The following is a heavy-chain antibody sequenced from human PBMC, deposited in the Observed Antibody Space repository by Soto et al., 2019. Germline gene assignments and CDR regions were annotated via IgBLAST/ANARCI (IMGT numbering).Heavy chain of an antibody. D-gene: IGHD2-8*01. CDR3: AKGGYCTNGVCYTGLDY. CDR1: GFTFSSYA. Sequence: GGSLRLSCAASGFTFSSYAMSWVRQAPGKGLEWVSAISGSGGSTYYADSVKGRFTISRDNSKNTLYLQMNSLRAEDTAVYYCAKGGYCTNGVCYTGLDYWGQGTLVTVSS. V-gene: IGHV3-23*01. CDR2: ISGSGGST. J-gene: IGHJ4*02.